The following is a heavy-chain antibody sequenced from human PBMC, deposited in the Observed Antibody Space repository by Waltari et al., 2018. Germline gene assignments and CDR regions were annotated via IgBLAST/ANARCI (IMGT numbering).Heavy chain of an antibody. D-gene: IGHD3-16*01. CDR1: GFNVSVEF. V-gene: IGHV3-53*01. CDR2: SYKDGTP. J-gene: IGHJ4*02. Sequence: VQLVDSGGALIQPGGSLRLSSAAAGFNVSVEFMTWVRQAPGKGLEWVSMSYKDGTPKYADSVKGRFTISRDTAENTVHLEMNSLRAEDTAVYYCARLGGALWGQGTPVTVSS. CDR3: ARLGGAL.